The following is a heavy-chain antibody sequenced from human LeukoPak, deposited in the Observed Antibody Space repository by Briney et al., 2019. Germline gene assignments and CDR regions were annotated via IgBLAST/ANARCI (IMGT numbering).Heavy chain of an antibody. CDR2: IYSDGAT. V-gene: IGHV3-53*01. J-gene: IGHJ4*02. CDR1: GFTVSSTY. Sequence: GGSLRLSCAASGFTVSSTYMTWVRQAPGKGLEWVSIIYSDGATYYADSVKGRFTISRDNSKNTLYLQMNSLRAEDTAVYYCARGYSVYDFYFDYWGQGTLVTVSS. D-gene: IGHD5/OR15-5a*01. CDR3: ARGYSVYDFYFDY.